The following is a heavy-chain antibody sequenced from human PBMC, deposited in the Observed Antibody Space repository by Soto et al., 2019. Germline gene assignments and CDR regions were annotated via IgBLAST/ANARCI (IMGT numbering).Heavy chain of an antibody. D-gene: IGHD4-4*01. CDR2: ISSNGGST. J-gene: IGHJ4*02. V-gene: IGHV3-64D*06. CDR3: LKDQEDDYSFDA. Sequence: GWSMRLSCSASGFTFSSYAMHWVRQAPGKGLEYVSAISSNGGSTYYADSVKGRFTISRDNSKNTLYLQMSSLRAEDTAVYYVLKDQEDDYSFDASGQRAPVTLAA. CDR1: GFTFSSYA.